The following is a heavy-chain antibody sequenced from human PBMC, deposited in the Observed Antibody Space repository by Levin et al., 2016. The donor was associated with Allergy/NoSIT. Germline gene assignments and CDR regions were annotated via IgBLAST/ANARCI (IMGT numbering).Heavy chain of an antibody. V-gene: IGHV3-23*01. D-gene: IGHD5-12*01. CDR1: GFTFSSYA. CDR2: ISGSGGST. Sequence: GESLKISCAASGFTFSSYAMSWVRQAPGKGLEWVSAISGSGGSTYYADSVKGRFTISRDNSKNTLYLQMNSLRAEDTAVYYCAELKWPGRYWGQGTLVTVSS. J-gene: IGHJ4*02. CDR3: AELKWPGRY.